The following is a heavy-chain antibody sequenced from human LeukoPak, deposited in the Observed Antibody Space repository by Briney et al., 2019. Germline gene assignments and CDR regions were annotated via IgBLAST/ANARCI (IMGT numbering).Heavy chain of an antibody. CDR3: AREPYGDYLSLTQNNWFDP. V-gene: IGHV3-74*01. J-gene: IGHJ5*02. CDR2: INSDGSST. CDR1: GFTFSSYW. Sequence: PGGSLRLSCAASGFTFSSYWMHWVRQAPGKGLVWVSRINSDGSSTSYADSVKGRFTISRDNAKNTLYLQMNSLRAEDTAVYYCAREPYGDYLSLTQNNWFDPWGQGTLVTVSS. D-gene: IGHD4-17*01.